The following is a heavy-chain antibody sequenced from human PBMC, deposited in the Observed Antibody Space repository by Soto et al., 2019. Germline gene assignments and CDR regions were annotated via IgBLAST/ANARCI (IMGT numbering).Heavy chain of an antibody. CDR1: GGSISSSIYY. Sequence: PSETLSLTCTVSGGSISSSIYYWGWIRQPPGKGLEWIGSIFYSGSTYYNPSLKSRVTISVDTSKNQFSLKLSSVTAADTAVYYCARHQTHSSSYVDPWGQGTLVTVS. J-gene: IGHJ5*02. CDR3: ARHQTHSSSYVDP. V-gene: IGHV4-39*01. D-gene: IGHD6-13*01. CDR2: IFYSGST.